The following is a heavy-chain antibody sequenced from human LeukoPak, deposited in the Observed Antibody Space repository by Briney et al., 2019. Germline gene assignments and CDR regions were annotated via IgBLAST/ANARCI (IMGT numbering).Heavy chain of an antibody. CDR1: GVTFSSYE. J-gene: IGHJ6*03. CDR3: ARGYYDYVWGYMDV. V-gene: IGHV3-48*03. CDR2: ISKSGSHI. D-gene: IGHD3-16*01. Sequence: GGALRVSCAASGVTFSSYEMNWVRQAPGKGLEWGSYISKSGSHIYYADSVKGRFTISRDNAKNSLYLQMNSLRAEDTAVYYCARGYYDYVWGYMDVWGKGTTLPISS.